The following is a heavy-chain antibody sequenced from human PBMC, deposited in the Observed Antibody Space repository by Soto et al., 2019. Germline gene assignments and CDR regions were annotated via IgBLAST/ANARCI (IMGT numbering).Heavy chain of an antibody. CDR2: IWYDGSNK. CDR3: ARDPGSSGYYYFDY. V-gene: IGHV3-33*01. D-gene: IGHD3-22*01. Sequence: GGSLRLSCAASGFTFSSYGMHWVRQAPGKGLEWVAVIWYDGSNKYYADSVKGRFTISRDNSKNTLYLQVNSLRAEDTAVYYCARDPGSSGYYYFDYWGQGTLVTVSS. J-gene: IGHJ4*02. CDR1: GFTFSSYG.